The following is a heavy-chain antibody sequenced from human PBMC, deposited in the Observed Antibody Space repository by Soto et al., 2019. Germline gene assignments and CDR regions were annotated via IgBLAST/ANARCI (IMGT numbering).Heavy chain of an antibody. Sequence: EVQLVESGGGVVRPGGSLRLACVVSGFSLEEYGMSWVRQAPGKGPEWVSGMHRNGNSTGYADAVKGRFTSSRDDAKNSLYLQMSSLRAEDTAFYYCARDHRWGYEYGDYGDSWGHGTLVTVSS. CDR2: MHRNGNST. J-gene: IGHJ5*01. CDR3: ARDHRWGYEYGDYGDS. CDR1: GFSLEEYG. V-gene: IGHV3-20*04. D-gene: IGHD4-17*01.